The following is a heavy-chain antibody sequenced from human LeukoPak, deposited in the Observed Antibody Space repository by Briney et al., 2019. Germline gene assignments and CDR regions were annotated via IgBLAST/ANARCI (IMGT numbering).Heavy chain of an antibody. V-gene: IGHV1-3*02. J-gene: IGHJ4*02. CDR2: TNAGDDNT. Sequence: ASVKLSCKASGYTFNNYAIQWVRQAPGQGLEWVGWTNAGDDNTKYSRDLQGRVAITRDTSASTVYMELSSLRSEDMAVYYCVRSVEGYCTADKCLEYYFDHWSQGTLVTVSS. D-gene: IGHD2-8*02. CDR3: VRSVEGYCTADKCLEYYFDH. CDR1: GYTFNNYA.